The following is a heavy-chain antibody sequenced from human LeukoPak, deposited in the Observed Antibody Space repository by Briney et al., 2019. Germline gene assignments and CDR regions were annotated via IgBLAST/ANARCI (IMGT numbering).Heavy chain of an antibody. D-gene: IGHD4-17*01. CDR3: VRFYGDYPFYYYYYYGMDV. CDR1: GGSISSYY. V-gene: IGHV4-59*01. CDR2: IYYSGST. J-gene: IGHJ6*02. Sequence: PSETLSLTCTVSGGSISSYYWSWIRQPPGKGLEWIGYIYYSGSTNYNPSLKSRVTISVDTSKNQFSLKLSSVTAADTAVYYCVRFYGDYPFYYYYYYGMDVWGQGTTVTVSS.